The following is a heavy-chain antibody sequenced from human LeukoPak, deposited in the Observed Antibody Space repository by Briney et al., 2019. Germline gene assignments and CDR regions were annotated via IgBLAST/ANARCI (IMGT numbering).Heavy chain of an antibody. CDR3: ARASPERGDGFDY. CDR2: IYHSGST. V-gene: IGHV4-38-2*01. D-gene: IGHD5-24*01. J-gene: IGHJ4*02. Sequence: PSETLSLTCAVSGYSISSGYYWGWIRQPPGKGLEWIGSIYHSGSTYYNPSLKSRVTISVDTSKNQFSLKLSSVTAADTAVYYCARASPERGDGFDYWGQGTLVTVSS. CDR1: GYSISSGYY.